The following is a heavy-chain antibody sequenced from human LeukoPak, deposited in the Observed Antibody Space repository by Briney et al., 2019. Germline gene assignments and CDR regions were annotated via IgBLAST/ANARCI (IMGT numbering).Heavy chain of an antibody. Sequence: PSETLSLTCAVYGGSFSGYYWSWIRQPPGKGLEWIGEINHSGSTNYNPSLKSRVTISVDTSKNQFSLKLGSVTAADTAVYYCVRAGDGGPIDYWGQGTLVTVSS. D-gene: IGHD3-16*01. CDR3: VRAGDGGPIDY. V-gene: IGHV4-34*01. J-gene: IGHJ4*02. CDR1: GGSFSGYY. CDR2: INHSGST.